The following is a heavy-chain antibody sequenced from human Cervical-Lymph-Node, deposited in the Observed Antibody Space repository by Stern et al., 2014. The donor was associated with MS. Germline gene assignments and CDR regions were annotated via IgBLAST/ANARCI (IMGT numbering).Heavy chain of an antibody. CDR3: ARGYTTSSGRPDY. CDR2: ISSSGGT. D-gene: IGHD6-6*01. CDR1: GGSTSSYY. Sequence: DQLVESGPGLVKPSETLSLTCTVSGGSTSSYYWSWIRQPPGKGLEWIGYISSSGGTKYNPSLQSRVTLTVATSKNQFALKLGSVTAADAAVYYCARGYTTSSGRPDYWGQGTLVTVST. J-gene: IGHJ4*02. V-gene: IGHV4-59*08.